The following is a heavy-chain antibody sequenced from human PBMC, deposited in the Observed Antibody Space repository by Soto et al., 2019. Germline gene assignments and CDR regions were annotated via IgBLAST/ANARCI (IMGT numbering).Heavy chain of an antibody. Sequence: EVQLLESGGGLVQPGGSLRLSCAASVFTFSSYAMSWVRQAPGKGLEWVSAISGSGGSTYYADSVKSRFTISRDNSKNTLYLQMNSLRAEDTAVYYCAKTVRYYDSSGYNDYWGQGTLVTVSS. D-gene: IGHD3-22*01. CDR1: VFTFSSYA. J-gene: IGHJ4*02. V-gene: IGHV3-23*01. CDR3: AKTVRYYDSSGYNDY. CDR2: ISGSGGST.